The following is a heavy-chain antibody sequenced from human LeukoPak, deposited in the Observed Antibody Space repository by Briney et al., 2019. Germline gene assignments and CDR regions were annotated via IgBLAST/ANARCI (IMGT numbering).Heavy chain of an antibody. CDR3: AGGWDYYGSGSYIRY. Sequence: PGGTLRLSCAASGFTFSGYAMSWVRQAPGKGLVWVSRINSDGSSTSYADSVKGRFTISRDNAKNTLYLQMNSLRAEDTAVYYCAGGWDYYGSGSYIRYWGQGTLVTVSS. V-gene: IGHV3-74*01. J-gene: IGHJ4*02. D-gene: IGHD3-10*01. CDR2: INSDGSST. CDR1: GFTFSGYA.